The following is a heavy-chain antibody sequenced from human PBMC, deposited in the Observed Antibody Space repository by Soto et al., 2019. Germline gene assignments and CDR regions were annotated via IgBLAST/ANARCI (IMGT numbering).Heavy chain of an antibody. J-gene: IGHJ5*02. Sequence: QLQLQESGSGLVRPSQTLSLTCAVSGGSISSGGYSWNWIRQPPGKGLEWIGYIYHSGSTLYNPSLKSRVTISVDKSKTQSSLKLSSVTAADTAVYFCASDKLEGNWFDPWGQGTLVTVSS. CDR2: IYHSGST. CDR1: GGSISSGGYS. CDR3: ASDKLEGNWFDP. V-gene: IGHV4-30-2*01.